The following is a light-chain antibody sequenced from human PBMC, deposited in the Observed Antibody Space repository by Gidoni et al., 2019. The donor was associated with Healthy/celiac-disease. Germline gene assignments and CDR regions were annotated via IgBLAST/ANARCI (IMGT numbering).Light chain of an antibody. Sequence: IVLTQTPATLSLSPGERATLSCRASQSVSSYLAWYQQKPGTAPRLLIYDASNRATGIPARFSGSGSGTEVTLTISSIEPEDFAVYYCQQRSNWTPYTFGQGTKLEIK. CDR2: DAS. CDR3: QQRSNWTPYT. J-gene: IGKJ2*01. V-gene: IGKV3-11*01. CDR1: QSVSSY.